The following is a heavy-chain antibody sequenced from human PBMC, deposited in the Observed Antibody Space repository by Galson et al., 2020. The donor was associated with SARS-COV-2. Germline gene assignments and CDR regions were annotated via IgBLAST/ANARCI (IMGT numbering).Heavy chain of an antibody. CDR3: AKHWVSGWAYDYFDS. Sequence: GGSLRLSCTMSGFIPSGFTFSYYAMTWVRQAPGKGLQWVATITDNGGNTYYPDSMRGRFTISRDNSKNTLYLQLNFLRAEDTAIYYCAKHWVSGWAYDYFDSWGQGALVTVSS. V-gene: IGHV3-23*01. D-gene: IGHD6-19*01. J-gene: IGHJ4*02. CDR2: ITDNGGNT. CDR1: GFTFSYYA.